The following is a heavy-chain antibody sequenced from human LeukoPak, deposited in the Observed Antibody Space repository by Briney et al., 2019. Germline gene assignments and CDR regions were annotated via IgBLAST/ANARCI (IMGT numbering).Heavy chain of an antibody. Sequence: GSLRLSCAASGFTFISYAMIWVRQAPAEGLEWVSSITNTRCNKYYAASVNGRFTISRDNSKNTLYLQMNSMRADATAVDYCSKGSSGRRPYNFDNWGQGTLVTVSS. J-gene: IGHJ4*02. D-gene: IGHD6-25*01. V-gene: IGHV3-23*01. CDR3: SKGSSGRRPYNFDN. CDR1: GFTFISYA. CDR2: ITNTRCNK.